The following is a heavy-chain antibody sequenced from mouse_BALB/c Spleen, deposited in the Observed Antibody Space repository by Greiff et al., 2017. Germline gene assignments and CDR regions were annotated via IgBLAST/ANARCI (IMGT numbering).Heavy chain of an antibody. J-gene: IGHJ3*01. Sequence: VQLVESGPGLVAPSQSLSITCTVSGFSLSRYSVHWVRQPPGKGLEWLGVIWAGGSTNYNSALMSRLSISKDNSKSQVFLKMNSLQTDDTAMYYCARDGDYDVRFAYWGQGTLVTVSA. CDR2: IWAGGST. D-gene: IGHD2-4*01. CDR1: GFSLSRYS. V-gene: IGHV2-9*02. CDR3: ARDGDYDVRFAY.